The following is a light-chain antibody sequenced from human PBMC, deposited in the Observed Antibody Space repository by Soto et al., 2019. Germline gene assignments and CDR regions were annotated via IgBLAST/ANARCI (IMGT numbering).Light chain of an antibody. Sequence: QSALTQPASVSGSPGQSITIACTGTSSDIGRYKFVSWFQQHPGKAPKLMIFEGTNRPSGVSNRFSGSKSGNTASLTISGLQTADEADYYCCSSAGTYTHVFGTGTKVTVL. CDR3: CSSAGTYTHV. J-gene: IGLJ1*01. CDR2: EGT. CDR1: SSDIGRYKF. V-gene: IGLV2-14*01.